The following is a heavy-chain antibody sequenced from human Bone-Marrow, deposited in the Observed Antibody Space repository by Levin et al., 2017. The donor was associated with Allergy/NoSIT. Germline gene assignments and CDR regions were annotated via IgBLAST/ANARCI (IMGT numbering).Heavy chain of an antibody. CDR3: ARDERAATPYYLDD. CDR2: ISWNSGSR. Sequence: SLKISCAASGFTFDDYAMHWVRQAPGKGLEWVSGISWNSGSRGYADSVKGRFTISRDNAKNSLYLQMNSLRPEDTALYYCARDERAATPYYLDDWGQGTLVTVSS. D-gene: IGHD2-15*01. J-gene: IGHJ4*02. CDR1: GFTFDDYA. V-gene: IGHV3-9*01.